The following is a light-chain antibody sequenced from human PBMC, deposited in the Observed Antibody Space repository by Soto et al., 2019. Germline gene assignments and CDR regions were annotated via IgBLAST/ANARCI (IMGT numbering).Light chain of an antibody. V-gene: IGKV3-15*01. Sequence: EIVMTQSPATLSVSPGERVTLSCRARQSVSSNLAWYQQKPGQAPRLLIYGASTRATGIPARFSGSGSGTEVALTISSLQSEDFAVYYCQQYNNWPLTFGGGTKVEIQ. CDR3: QQYNNWPLT. CDR1: QSVSSN. J-gene: IGKJ4*01. CDR2: GAS.